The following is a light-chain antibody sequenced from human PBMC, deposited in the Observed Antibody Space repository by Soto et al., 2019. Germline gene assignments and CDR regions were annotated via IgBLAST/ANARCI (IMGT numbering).Light chain of an antibody. J-gene: IGLJ1*01. Sequence: QSVLTQPASVSGSPGPSITISCTGTSSDVGYYNLVSWYQQHPGKAPKLMIYEVSKRPSGFSNRFSGSKSGNTASLTISGLQAEDEADYYCCSYAGSSTHYVFGTGTKVTVL. CDR2: EVS. CDR3: CSYAGSSTHYV. CDR1: SSDVGYYNL. V-gene: IGLV2-23*02.